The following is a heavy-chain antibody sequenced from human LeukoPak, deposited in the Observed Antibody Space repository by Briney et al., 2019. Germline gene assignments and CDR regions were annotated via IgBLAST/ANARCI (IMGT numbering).Heavy chain of an antibody. CDR2: INPNSGGT. CDR3: ARDRYCSSTSCPRGGLDY. V-gene: IGHV1-2*02. D-gene: IGHD2-2*01. Sequence: ASVKVSCKASGYTFTGYYMHWVRQAPGQGLEWMGWINPNSGGTNYAQKSQGRVTMTRDTSISTAYMELSRLRSDDTAVYYCARDRYCSSTSCPRGGLDYWGQGTLVTVSS. CDR1: GYTFTGYY. J-gene: IGHJ4*02.